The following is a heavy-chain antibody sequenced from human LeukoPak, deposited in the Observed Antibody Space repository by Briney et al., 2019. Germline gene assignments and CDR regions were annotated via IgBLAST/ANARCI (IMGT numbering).Heavy chain of an antibody. J-gene: IGHJ4*02. CDR1: GGSISSYY. V-gene: IGHV4-59*12. Sequence: PSETLSLTCTVSGGSISSYYWSWIRQPPGKGLEWIGYIYYSGTTNYNPSLKSRVTISVDTSKNQFSLKLSSVTAADTAVYYCVRGLAARHFDYWGQGTLVTVSS. D-gene: IGHD6-6*01. CDR3: VRGLAARHFDY. CDR2: IYYSGTT.